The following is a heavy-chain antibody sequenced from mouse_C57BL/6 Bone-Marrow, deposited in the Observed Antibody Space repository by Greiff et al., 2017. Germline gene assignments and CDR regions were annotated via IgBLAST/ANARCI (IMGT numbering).Heavy chain of an antibody. Sequence: QVQLQQPGAELVKPGASVTLSCKASGYTFTSYWMHWVKQRPGQGLEWIGMIHPNSGSTNYNEKFKIKATLTVDKSSSTAYMQLSSLTSEDSAVYYCARRLGRAPFAYWGQGTLVTVSA. V-gene: IGHV1-64*01. CDR2: IHPNSGST. D-gene: IGHD1-3*01. CDR3: ARRLGRAPFAY. J-gene: IGHJ3*01. CDR1: GYTFTSYW.